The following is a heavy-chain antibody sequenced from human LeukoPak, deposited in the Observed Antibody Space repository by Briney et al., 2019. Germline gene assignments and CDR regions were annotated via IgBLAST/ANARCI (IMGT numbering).Heavy chain of an antibody. D-gene: IGHD3-10*01. CDR1: GFTFSSYA. CDR2: ISSSSSYI. CDR3: ARDDPSRFGPYYFDY. J-gene: IGHJ4*02. V-gene: IGHV3-21*01. Sequence: PGGSLRLSCGASGFTFSSYAMSWVRQAPGKGLEWVSSISSSSSYIYYADSVKGRFTISRDNAKNSLYLQMNSLRAEDTAVYYCARDDPSRFGPYYFDYWGQGTLVTVSS.